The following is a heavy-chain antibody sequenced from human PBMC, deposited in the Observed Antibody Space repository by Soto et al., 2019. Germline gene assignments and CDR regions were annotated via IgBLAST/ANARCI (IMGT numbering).Heavy chain of an antibody. J-gene: IGHJ6*02. D-gene: IGHD1-20*01. Sequence: SVKVSCEVSGGAFTDFGLNWVRHVPGQGLEWLGGIIPLHNTSNYSLKFLGRGSVTADITSNTVYMHLSGLTSDDTATYYCAIWSNWNPLWYRGMDVCGQGTTVALYS. V-gene: IGHV1-69*10. CDR3: AIWSNWNPLWYRGMDV. CDR2: IIPLHNTS. CDR1: GGAFTDFG.